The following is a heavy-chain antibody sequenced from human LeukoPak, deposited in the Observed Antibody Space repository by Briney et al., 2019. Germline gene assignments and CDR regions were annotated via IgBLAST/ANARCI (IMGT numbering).Heavy chain of an antibody. V-gene: IGHV4-39*01. CDR1: GGSISSSSYY. Sequence: SDTLSLTCTVSGGSISSSSYYWGWIRQPPGKGVEWIGSIYYSGSTYYNPSLKSRVTISVDTSKNQFSLKLSSVTAADTAVYYCARQSGSSSWRGFWDYYYYGMDVWGQGTTVTVSS. CDR3: ARQSGSSSWRGFWDYYYYGMDV. CDR2: IYYSGST. D-gene: IGHD6-13*01. J-gene: IGHJ6*02.